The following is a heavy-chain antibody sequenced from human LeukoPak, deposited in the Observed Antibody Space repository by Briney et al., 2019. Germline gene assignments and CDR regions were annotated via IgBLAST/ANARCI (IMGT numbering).Heavy chain of an antibody. CDR2: INHSGST. J-gene: IGHJ4*02. Sequence: SETLSLTCAVYGGSFSGYYWSWIRQPPGKGLEWIGEINHSGSTNYNPSLKSRVTISVDTSKNQFSLKLSSVTAADTAVYYCARSGNSSQIDYWGQGTLVTVSS. V-gene: IGHV4-34*01. D-gene: IGHD6-13*01. CDR3: ARSGNSSQIDY. CDR1: GGSFSGYY.